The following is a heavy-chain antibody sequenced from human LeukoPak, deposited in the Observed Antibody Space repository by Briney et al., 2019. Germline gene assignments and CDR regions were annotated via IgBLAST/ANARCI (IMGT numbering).Heavy chain of an antibody. CDR1: GFTFSSYG. CDR3: VRSMDV. V-gene: IGHV3-23*01. Sequence: GGSLRLSCAASGFTFSSYGMNWVRQAPGKGLEWVSAISGSGGITYYADSVKGRFTISRDNSKNTVYLQMNSLRVEDTAVYYCVRSMDVWGQGTTVTVSS. J-gene: IGHJ6*02. CDR2: ISGSGGIT.